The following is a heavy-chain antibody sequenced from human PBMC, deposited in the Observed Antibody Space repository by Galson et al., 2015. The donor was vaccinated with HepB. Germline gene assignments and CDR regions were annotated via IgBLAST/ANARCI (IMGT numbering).Heavy chain of an antibody. CDR2: IFPGDSDT. V-gene: IGHV5-51*01. CDR1: EYSFTNYW. Sequence: QSGAEVKKPGESLKISCEGSEYSFTNYWIGWVRQVPGKGLEWMGIIFPGDSDTKYSPSFQGQVTISADKSITTAYLRWSSLKASDTAIYYCARSRRWTQIFAKAAGGGGTRRSDAFDIWGQGTMVTVSS. D-gene: IGHD2/OR15-2a*01. J-gene: IGHJ3*02. CDR3: ARSRRWTQIFAKAAGGGGTRRSDAFDI.